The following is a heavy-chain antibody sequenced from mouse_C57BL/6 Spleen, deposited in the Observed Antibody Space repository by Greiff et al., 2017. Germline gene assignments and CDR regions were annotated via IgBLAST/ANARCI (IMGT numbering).Heavy chain of an antibody. V-gene: IGHV1-52*01. D-gene: IGHD2-4*01. CDR2: IDPSDSET. J-gene: IGHJ4*01. CDR1: GYTFTSYW. Sequence: QVQLQQPGAELVRPGSSVKLSCKASGYTFTSYWLHWVKQRPIQGLEWIGNIDPSDSETHYNQKFKDKATLTVDKSSSTAYMQLSSLTSEDSAVYYCAREGLGAMDYWGQGTSVTVSS. CDR3: AREGLGAMDY.